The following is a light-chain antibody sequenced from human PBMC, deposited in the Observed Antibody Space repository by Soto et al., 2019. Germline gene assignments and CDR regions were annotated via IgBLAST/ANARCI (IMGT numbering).Light chain of an antibody. J-gene: IGLJ1*01. CDR2: DVS. Sequence: QSVLNQPRSVSGSPGQSVTISCTGTSSDIGNYNYVSWYQQYPGKAPKLIIYDVSKRPSGIPDRFFGSKFGNTASLTISGLQAEDEADYYCCSYAGSFIFVFGTGTKV. CDR1: SSDIGNYNY. CDR3: CSYAGSFIFV. V-gene: IGLV2-11*01.